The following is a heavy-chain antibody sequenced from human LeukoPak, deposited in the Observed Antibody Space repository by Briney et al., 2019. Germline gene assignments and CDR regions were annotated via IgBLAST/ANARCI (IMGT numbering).Heavy chain of an antibody. D-gene: IGHD6-13*01. Sequence: GASVKVSCKASGYTFTGYYMHWVRQAPGQGLEWMGWINPNSGGTNYAQKFQGWVIMTRDTSISTAYMELSRLRSDDTAVYYCARAADFEIIAAAGTTDAFDIWGQGTMVTVSS. CDR1: GYTFTGYY. J-gene: IGHJ3*02. V-gene: IGHV1-2*04. CDR2: INPNSGGT. CDR3: ARAADFEIIAAAGTTDAFDI.